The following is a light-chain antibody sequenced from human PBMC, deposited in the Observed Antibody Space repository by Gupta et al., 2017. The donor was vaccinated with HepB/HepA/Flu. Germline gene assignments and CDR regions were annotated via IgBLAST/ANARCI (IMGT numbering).Light chain of an antibody. Sequence: QSVLTQPPSASGTPGQRVTISCFGGSSNLGADYVYWYQHLPGTAPKLLIYKNDQRPSGVPDRFSGSKSGTSGSLTIVGLRSEDEADYYCSAWDYSLSSVIFGGGTKLTVL. V-gene: IGLV1-47*01. CDR1: SSNLGADY. CDR3: SAWDYSLSSVI. CDR2: KND. J-gene: IGLJ2*01.